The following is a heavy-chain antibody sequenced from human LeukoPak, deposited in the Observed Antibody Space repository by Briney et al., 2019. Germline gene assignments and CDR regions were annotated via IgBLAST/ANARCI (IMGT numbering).Heavy chain of an antibody. Sequence: ASETLSLTCTVSGGSISPYYWSWIRQPPGKGLEWIGYIYYSGSTNYNPSLNSRVTISVDTSKNQFSLKLSSVTAADTAVYYCARHGGFYYDPYYYGMDVWGQGTTVTVSS. CDR3: ARHGGFYYDPYYYGMDV. CDR2: IYYSGST. V-gene: IGHV4-59*08. J-gene: IGHJ6*02. CDR1: GGSISPYY. D-gene: IGHD3-3*01.